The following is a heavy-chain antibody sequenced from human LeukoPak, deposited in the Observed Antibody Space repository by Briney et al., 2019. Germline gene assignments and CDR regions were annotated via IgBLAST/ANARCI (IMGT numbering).Heavy chain of an antibody. CDR3: AKDGAYYYDSSGYGLDY. Sequence: GRSLRLSCAASGFTFNSYGMHWVRQAPGKGLECVAVIWYDGSNKYYADSVKGRFTISRDNSKNTLYLQMNSLRAEDTAVYYCAKDGAYYYDSSGYGLDYWGQGALVTVSS. CDR1: GFTFNSYG. CDR2: IWYDGSNK. J-gene: IGHJ4*02. D-gene: IGHD3-22*01. V-gene: IGHV3-33*06.